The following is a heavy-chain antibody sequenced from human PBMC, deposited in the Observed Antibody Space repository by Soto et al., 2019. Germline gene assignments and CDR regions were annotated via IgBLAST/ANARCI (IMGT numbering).Heavy chain of an antibody. CDR3: ARDSGAARYYYYGMDV. J-gene: IGHJ6*02. V-gene: IGHV1-18*04. D-gene: IGHD6-6*01. CDR1: GYTFTSYC. Sequence: ASVEVSCKASGYTFTSYCISWVLQAPGQGLEWMGWISAYNGNTNYAQKLQGRVTMTTGTSTSTAYMELRSLRSDDTAVYYCARDSGAARYYYYGMDVWGQGTTVTVSS. CDR2: ISAYNGNT.